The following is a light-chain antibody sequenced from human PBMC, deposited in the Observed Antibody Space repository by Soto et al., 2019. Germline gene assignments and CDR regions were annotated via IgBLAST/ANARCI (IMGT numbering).Light chain of an antibody. J-gene: IGKJ2*01. CDR2: KAS. CDR1: QSISSW. CDR3: QQYNSYPYT. V-gene: IGKV1-5*03. Sequence: DIQMTQSPSTLSASVGDRVTITCRASQSISSWLAWYQQKPGKAPKLLIYKASSLESGVPSRFSGSGSGTECTRTISSLQPDDFATYYCQQYNSYPYTFGQGTKREIK.